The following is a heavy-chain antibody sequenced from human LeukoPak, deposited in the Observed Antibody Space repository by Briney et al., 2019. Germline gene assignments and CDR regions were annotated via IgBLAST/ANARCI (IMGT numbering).Heavy chain of an antibody. CDR3: VGYCSSTSCYIDFDY. Sequence: GGSLRLSCAASGFTFSDYYMSWIRQAPGKGLEWVSYISSSGSTIYYADSVKGRFTISRDNAKNSLYLQMNSLRAEDTAVYYCVGYCSSTSCYIDFDYWGQGTLVTVSS. CDR2: ISSSGSTI. J-gene: IGHJ4*02. V-gene: IGHV3-11*04. D-gene: IGHD2-2*02. CDR1: GFTFSDYY.